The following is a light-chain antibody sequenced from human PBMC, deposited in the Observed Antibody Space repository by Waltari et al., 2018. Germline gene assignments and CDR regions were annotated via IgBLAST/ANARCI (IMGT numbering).Light chain of an antibody. CDR3: QKYGTLPAT. J-gene: IGKJ1*01. CDR1: QSISKY. V-gene: IGKV3-20*01. Sequence: EIMLTQSPGTLSLSPGERATLSCRASQSISKYLAWYQQKPGQAPTLLIFDASSRATGIPDRFSGSGSGTDFSLTISRLESEDVAVYYCQKYGTLPATFGQGTKVEIK. CDR2: DAS.